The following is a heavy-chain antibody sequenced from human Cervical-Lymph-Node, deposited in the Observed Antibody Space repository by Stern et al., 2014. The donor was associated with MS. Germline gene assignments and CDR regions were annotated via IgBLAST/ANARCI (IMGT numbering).Heavy chain of an antibody. Sequence: QLQLVQSGSELKKPGASVKVSCKASGYTFTSYAMNWVRQAPGQGLEWMGWINTNTGNPRSAQGFTGRFVFSLDTSVSTAYLQISSLKAEDTAVYYCARDGMELLNYYYYNMDVWGQGTTVTVSS. D-gene: IGHD1-7*01. J-gene: IGHJ6*02. CDR2: INTNTGNP. CDR1: GYTFTSYA. V-gene: IGHV7-4-1*02. CDR3: ARDGMELLNYYYYNMDV.